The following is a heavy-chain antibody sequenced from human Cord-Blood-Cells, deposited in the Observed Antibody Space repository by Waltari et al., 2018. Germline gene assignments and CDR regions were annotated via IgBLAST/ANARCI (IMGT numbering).Heavy chain of an antibody. V-gene: IGHV1-69*01. CDR1: GGTFSSYA. CDR2: IIPIFGTA. J-gene: IGHJ4*02. CDR3: ARGRYCSGGSCYYFDY. D-gene: IGHD2-15*01. Sequence: QVQLVQSGAEVKKPGSSVKVSCKASGGTFSSYAISWVRQAPGQGLEWIGGIIPIFGTANYAQKFQGRVTITADESTSTAYMELSSLRSEDTAVYYCARGRYCSGGSCYYFDYWGQGTLVTVSS.